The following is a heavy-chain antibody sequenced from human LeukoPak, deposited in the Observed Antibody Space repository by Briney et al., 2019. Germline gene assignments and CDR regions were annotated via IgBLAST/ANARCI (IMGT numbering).Heavy chain of an antibody. D-gene: IGHD6-19*01. Sequence: PSETLSLTCTVSGGSISSSSYYWGWIRQPPGKGLEWIGEINHSGSTNYNPSLKSRVTISVDTSKNQFSLKLSSVTAADTAVYYCARVAVGLSGWEDYWGQGTLVTVSS. CDR1: GGSISSSSYY. CDR2: INHSGST. CDR3: ARVAVGLSGWEDY. V-gene: IGHV4-39*07. J-gene: IGHJ4*02.